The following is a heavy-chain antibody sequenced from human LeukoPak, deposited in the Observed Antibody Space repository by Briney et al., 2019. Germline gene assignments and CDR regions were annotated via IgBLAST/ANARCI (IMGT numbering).Heavy chain of an antibody. CDR2: ISSSSSYM. V-gene: IGHV3-21*01. D-gene: IGHD3-10*01. CDR1: GFTFSSYS. CDR3: ARASSITMVRGVMGD. Sequence: GGSLRLSCAASGFTFSSYSMNWVRQAPGKGLEWVSSISSSSSYMYYADSVKGRFTISRDNAKNSLYLQMNSLRAEDTAVYYCARASSITMVRGVMGDWGQGTLVTVSS. J-gene: IGHJ4*02.